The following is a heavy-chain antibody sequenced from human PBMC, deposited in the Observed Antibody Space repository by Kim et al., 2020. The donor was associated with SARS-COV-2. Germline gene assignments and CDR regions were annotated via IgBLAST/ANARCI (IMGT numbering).Heavy chain of an antibody. J-gene: IGHJ4*02. CDR2: VLSDGSNK. Sequence: GGSLRLSCEASGFTFSTYNMHWVRQAPGKGLDWVAVVLSDGSNKWYTDSVKGRFTISRDNSKDTVYLQMNSLGPEDTAIYYCAREEHNGSSGKYFWGQGTLGTVSS. V-gene: IGHV3-30-3*01. CDR1: GFTFSTYN. D-gene: IGHD3-10*01. CDR3: AREEHNGSSGKYF.